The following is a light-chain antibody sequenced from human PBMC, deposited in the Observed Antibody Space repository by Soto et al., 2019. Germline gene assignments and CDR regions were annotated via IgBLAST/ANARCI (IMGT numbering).Light chain of an antibody. V-gene: IGKV3-20*01. CDR1: QSVSSSY. CDR2: GAS. J-gene: IGKJ2*01. Sequence: EIVLTQSPGTLSLFPGERATLSCRASQSVSSSYLAWYQQKPGQAPRLLLYGASSRATGIPDRFSGSGSGTDFTLTISRLEPEDFAVYYCQQYGSRTYTFGQGTKLEIK. CDR3: QQYGSRTYT.